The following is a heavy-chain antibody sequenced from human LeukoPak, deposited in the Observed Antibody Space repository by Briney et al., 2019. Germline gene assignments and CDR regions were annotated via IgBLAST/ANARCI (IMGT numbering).Heavy chain of an antibody. Sequence: SQTLSLTCAISGDSVSSNSAAWNWIRQSPSRGLEWLGRTYYRSKWYNDYAVSVKSRITINPDTSKKQFALQLNSVTPEDTAVYYCARDLQYQLPDDFWSGYSQPYYYYGMDVWGQGTTVTVSS. D-gene: IGHD3-3*01. J-gene: IGHJ6*02. CDR3: ARDLQYQLPDDFWSGYSQPYYYYGMDV. CDR1: GDSVSSNSAA. V-gene: IGHV6-1*01. CDR2: TYYRSKWYN.